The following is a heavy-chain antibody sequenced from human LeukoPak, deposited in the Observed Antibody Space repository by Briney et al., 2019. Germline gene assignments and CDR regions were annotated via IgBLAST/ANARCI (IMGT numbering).Heavy chain of an antibody. D-gene: IGHD3-16*01. Sequence: ASVKVSCKASGYTLTSYVISWVGQAPGHGREWMGWISAYNGNTNYAQKLQRRVTMTTDTSTSTAYMELRSLRSDDTAVYYCARDRQGALFDYWGQGTLVTVSS. CDR2: ISAYNGNT. J-gene: IGHJ4*02. V-gene: IGHV1-18*01. CDR3: ARDRQGALFDY. CDR1: GYTLTSYV.